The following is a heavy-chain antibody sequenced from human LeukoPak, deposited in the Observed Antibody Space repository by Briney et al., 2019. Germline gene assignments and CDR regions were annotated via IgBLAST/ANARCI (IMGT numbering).Heavy chain of an antibody. D-gene: IGHD3-10*01. CDR3: ARDQSPGGFDY. CDR2: ISYDGSNK. V-gene: IGHV3-30-3*01. J-gene: IGHJ4*02. Sequence: GRSLRLSCAASGFTFSSYAMHWVRQAPGNGLEWVAVISYDGSNKYYADSVKGRFTISRDNSKNTLYLQMNSLRAEDTAVYYCARDQSPGGFDYWGQGTLVTVSS. CDR1: GFTFSSYA.